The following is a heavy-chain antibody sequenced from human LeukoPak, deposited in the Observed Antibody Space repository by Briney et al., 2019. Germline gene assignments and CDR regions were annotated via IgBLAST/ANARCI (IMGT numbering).Heavy chain of an antibody. J-gene: IGHJ4*02. CDR3: ARDKDYYGSGSYFDY. CDR2: ISGDAGRT. Sequence: GGSLRLSCAASGFTFSSYGMNWVRQAPGKGLEWVSGISGDAGRTYYADSVKGRFTIYRDNSKNTLYLQMNSLRAEDTAVYYCARDKDYYGSGSYFDYWGQGTLVTVSS. V-gene: IGHV3-23*01. D-gene: IGHD3-10*01. CDR1: GFTFSSYG.